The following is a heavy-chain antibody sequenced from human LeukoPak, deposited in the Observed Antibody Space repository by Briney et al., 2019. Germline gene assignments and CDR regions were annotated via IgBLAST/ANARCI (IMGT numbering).Heavy chain of an antibody. Sequence: GGSLRLSXAASGFTFSSYSMNWVRQAPGKGLEWVSSISSSGKYIYYADSVKGRFTISRDNAKNSLYLQMNTLGAEDTAVYYCSRGLVGQWLVYYWGQGTLVTVSS. CDR2: ISSSGKYI. CDR3: SRGLVGQWLVYY. CDR1: GFTFSSYS. V-gene: IGHV3-21*01. D-gene: IGHD6-19*01. J-gene: IGHJ4*02.